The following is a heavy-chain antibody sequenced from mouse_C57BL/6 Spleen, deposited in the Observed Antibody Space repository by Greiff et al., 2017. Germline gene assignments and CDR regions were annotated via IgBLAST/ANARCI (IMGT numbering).Heavy chain of an antibody. Sequence: EVQLVESGPELVKPGASVKIPCKASGYTFTDYNMDWVKQSHGQSLEWIGDINPNNGGTIYNQKFKGKATLTVDKSSSTAYMELRSLTSEDTAVYYCARRWLLGFAYWGKGTLVTVSA. J-gene: IGHJ3*01. V-gene: IGHV1-18*01. CDR3: ARRWLLGFAY. CDR1: GYTFTDYN. CDR2: INPNNGGT. D-gene: IGHD2-3*01.